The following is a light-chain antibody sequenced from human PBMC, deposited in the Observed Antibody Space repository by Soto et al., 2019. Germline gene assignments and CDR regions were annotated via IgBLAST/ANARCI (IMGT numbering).Light chain of an antibody. J-gene: IGLJ1*01. V-gene: IGLV2-14*01. CDR1: SSDVGGYNY. Sequence: QSVLTQPRSVSGSPGQSITISCTGTSSDVGGYNYVSWYQQHPGKAPKLMIYEVSNRPSGVSNRFSGSTSGNTASLTISGLQAEDEADYYCSSYTGSSTLVFGTGTKVTV. CDR3: SSYTGSSTLV. CDR2: EVS.